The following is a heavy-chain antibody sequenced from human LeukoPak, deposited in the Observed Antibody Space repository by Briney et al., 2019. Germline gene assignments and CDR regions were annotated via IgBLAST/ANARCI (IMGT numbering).Heavy chain of an antibody. CDR1: GGSISSGGYY. CDR3: ATRSMITVTVDY. Sequence: PSQTLSLTCTVSGGSISSGGYYWSWIRQHPGKGLEWIGYIYYSGSTYYNPSLKSRVTTSVDTSKNQFSLKLSSVTAADTAVYYCATRSMITVTVDYWGQGTLVTVSS. D-gene: IGHD4-17*01. J-gene: IGHJ4*02. V-gene: IGHV4-31*03. CDR2: IYYSGST.